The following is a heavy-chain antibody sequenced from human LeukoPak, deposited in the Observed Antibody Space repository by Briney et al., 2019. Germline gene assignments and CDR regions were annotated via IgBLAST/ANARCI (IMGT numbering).Heavy chain of an antibody. J-gene: IGHJ4*02. CDR2: IYYSGST. D-gene: IGHD4-11*01. CDR1: GGSISSSSYY. Sequence: PSETLSLTCTVSGGSISSSSYYWGWIRQPPGKGLEWIGSIYYSGSTYYNPSLKSRVTISVDTSKNQFSLKLSSVTAADTAVYYCASSDTYSKSSGFDYWGQGTLVTVSS. CDR3: ASSDTYSKSSGFDY. V-gene: IGHV4-39*01.